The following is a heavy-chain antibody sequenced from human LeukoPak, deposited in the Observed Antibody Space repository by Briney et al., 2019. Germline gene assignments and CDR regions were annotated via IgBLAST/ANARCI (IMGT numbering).Heavy chain of an antibody. Sequence: SVKVSCKVSGYTLTELSMHWVRQAPGKGLEWMGGFDPEEGETIYAQKFQGRVTMTEDTSTDTACMELSSLRSEDTAVYYCARRGVLNPDAFDIWGQGTMVTVSS. D-gene: IGHD5/OR15-5a*01. V-gene: IGHV1-24*01. CDR2: FDPEEGET. CDR1: GYTLTELS. CDR3: ARRGVLNPDAFDI. J-gene: IGHJ3*02.